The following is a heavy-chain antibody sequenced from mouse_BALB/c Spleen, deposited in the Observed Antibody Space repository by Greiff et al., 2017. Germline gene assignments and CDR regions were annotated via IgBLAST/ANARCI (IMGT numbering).Heavy chain of an antibody. Sequence: EVQVVESGGGLVKPGGSLKLSCAASGFTFSSYAMSWVRQSPEKRLEWVAEISSGGSYTYYPDTVTGRFTISRDNAKNTLYLEMSSLRSEDTAMYYCATTMITGFAYWGQGTLVTVSA. D-gene: IGHD2-4*01. CDR1: GFTFSSYA. CDR2: ISSGGSYT. J-gene: IGHJ3*01. V-gene: IGHV5-9-4*01. CDR3: ATTMITGFAY.